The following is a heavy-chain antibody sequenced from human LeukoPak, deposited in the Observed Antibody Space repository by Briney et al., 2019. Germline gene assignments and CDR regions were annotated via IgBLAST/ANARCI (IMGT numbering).Heavy chain of an antibody. CDR1: GYTFTSYD. Sequence: ASVKVSCKASGYTFTSYDINWVRQATGQGLEWMGWMNPNSGNTGYAQKFQGRVTITRNTSISTAYMELSSLRSEDTAVYYCARGHRKQLARGYYYYYMDVWGKGTTVTVSS. V-gene: IGHV1-8*03. CDR2: MNPNSGNT. D-gene: IGHD6-6*01. CDR3: ARGHRKQLARGYYYYYMDV. J-gene: IGHJ6*03.